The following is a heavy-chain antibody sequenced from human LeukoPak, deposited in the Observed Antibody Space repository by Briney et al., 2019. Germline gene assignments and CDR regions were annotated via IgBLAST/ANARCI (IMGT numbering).Heavy chain of an antibody. J-gene: IGHJ6*03. V-gene: IGHV1-24*01. CDR3: ATGLLRWGYMDV. CDR1: GYTLTELS. D-gene: IGHD5-24*01. CDR2: FDPEDGET. Sequence: ASVKVSCKVSGYTLTELSMHWVRQAPGKGLEWMGGFDPEDGETIYAQKFQGRVTMTEDTSTDTAYMELSSLRSEDTAVYYCATGLLRWGYMDVWGKGTTVTVSS.